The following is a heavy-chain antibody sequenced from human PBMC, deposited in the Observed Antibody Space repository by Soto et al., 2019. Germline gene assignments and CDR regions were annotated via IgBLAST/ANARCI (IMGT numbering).Heavy chain of an antibody. D-gene: IGHD4-4*01. J-gene: IGHJ6*02. CDR3: ARDWARPRSASNYDGMDV. CDR1: GYGFTDYT. V-gene: IGHV1-2*04. CDR2: INPKTGGQ. Sequence: QVQLVQPGAAVKESGASVTVSCKPSGYGFTDYTINWVRQAPGQGLEWMGWINPKTGGQEIEQKFQGWVTMARDTSSNTSYMEMKSRKSDDTAVYYCARDWARPRSASNYDGMDVWGQGTTVIVS.